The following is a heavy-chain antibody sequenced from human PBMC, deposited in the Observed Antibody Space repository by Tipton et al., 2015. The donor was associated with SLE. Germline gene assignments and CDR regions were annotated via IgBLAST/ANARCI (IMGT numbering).Heavy chain of an antibody. V-gene: IGHV4-4*08. CDR2: IYVTASGST. CDR3: ATIPVGLRPPLY. D-gene: IGHD2-2*02. CDR1: GGSVRCFY. Sequence: TLSLTCTVSGGSVRCFYWSWIRHPPGKGLEWIGYIYVTASGSTSYNPYLKSRITISADTSRNQFFLTLGSLTAADTAVYYCATIPVGLRPPLYWGQGTLVTVSS. J-gene: IGHJ4*02.